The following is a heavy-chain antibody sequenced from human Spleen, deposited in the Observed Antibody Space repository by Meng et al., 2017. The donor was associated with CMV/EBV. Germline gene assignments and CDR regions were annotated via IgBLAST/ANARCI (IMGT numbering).Heavy chain of an antibody. V-gene: IGHV3-7*01. CDR1: GFSFSSFA. D-gene: IGHD6-6*01. Sequence: GGSLRLSCAASGFSFSSFAMSWVRQAPGKGLEWVANIKQDGSEKYYVDSVKGRFTISRDNAKNSLYLQMNSLRAEDTAVYYCARVGYSSSPEGWGMDVWGQGTTVTVSS. CDR3: ARVGYSSSPEGWGMDV. CDR2: IKQDGSEK. J-gene: IGHJ6*02.